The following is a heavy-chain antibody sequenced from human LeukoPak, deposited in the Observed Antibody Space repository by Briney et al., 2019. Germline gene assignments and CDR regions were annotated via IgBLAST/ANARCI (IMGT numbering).Heavy chain of an antibody. Sequence: GGSLRLSCAASGFNFSSYAMSWVRQAPGKGLEWVSGISGSGGRTYYADSVKGRFTISRDNSKNTMYVQMNSLRADDTAVYYCAREYCSGGSCSFDYWGQGTLVTISS. D-gene: IGHD2-15*01. CDR1: GFNFSSYA. J-gene: IGHJ4*02. V-gene: IGHV3-23*01. CDR3: AREYCSGGSCSFDY. CDR2: ISGSGGRT.